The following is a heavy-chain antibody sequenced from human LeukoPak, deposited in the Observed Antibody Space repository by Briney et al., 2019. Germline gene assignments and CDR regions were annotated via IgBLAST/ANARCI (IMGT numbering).Heavy chain of an antibody. CDR3: ARGTRPDSSGYTYYYYGMDV. J-gene: IGHJ6*02. Sequence: GGSLRLSCAASGFTFRSYTMSWVRQAPGKGLEWVASISSSSLYIYHADSVKGRFIISRDNAKTSLFLQMNSLRAEDTAVYFCARGTRPDSSGYTYYYYGMDVWGQGTTVTVSS. CDR2: ISSSSLYI. D-gene: IGHD3-22*01. CDR1: GFTFRSYT. V-gene: IGHV3-21*04.